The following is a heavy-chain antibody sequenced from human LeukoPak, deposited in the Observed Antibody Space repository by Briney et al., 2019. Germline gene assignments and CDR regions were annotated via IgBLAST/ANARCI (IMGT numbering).Heavy chain of an antibody. CDR2: FSDNGVTR. V-gene: IGHV3-23*01. CDR1: GFTFSSYV. J-gene: IGHJ6*02. CDR3: AKAPAPYYYYYGMDV. Sequence: GGSLRLSCAASGFTFSSYVMNWVRQAPGKGLEWVSSFSDNGVTRYYADSVKGRFTISRDNSDNTVYLQMNSLRAEDTAIYYCAKAPAPYYYYYGMDVWGQGTAVTVSS.